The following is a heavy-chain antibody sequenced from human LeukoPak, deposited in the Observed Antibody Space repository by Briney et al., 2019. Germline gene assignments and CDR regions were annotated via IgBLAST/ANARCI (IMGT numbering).Heavy chain of an antibody. D-gene: IGHD3-22*01. CDR3: AKDYRYYYDSSGLYYFDG. Sequence: GGSLCCSGSASAFTFCRLAMDWERPAPGMGLEYVSAISSNGSSTYYADTVKGRFTITRDNSKNTLYLQMSSLRAEDTAIYYCAKDYRYYYDSSGLYYFDGWGQGTLVTVSS. CDR1: AFTFCRLA. V-gene: IGHV3-64*04. J-gene: IGHJ4*02. CDR2: ISSNGSST.